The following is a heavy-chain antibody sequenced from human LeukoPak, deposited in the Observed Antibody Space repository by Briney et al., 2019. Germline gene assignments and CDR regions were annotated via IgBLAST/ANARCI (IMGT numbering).Heavy chain of an antibody. CDR1: GFSFSSYS. CDR2: ISRSSDYI. Sequence: GGSLRLSCAASGFSFSSYSMNWVRQAPGKGLEWVSSISRSSDYIYYADSVKGRFTISRDNAKNSLYLQMNSLRAKDTAVYYCARVPGDYWGQGTLVTVSS. V-gene: IGHV3-21*01. CDR3: ARVPGDY. J-gene: IGHJ4*02.